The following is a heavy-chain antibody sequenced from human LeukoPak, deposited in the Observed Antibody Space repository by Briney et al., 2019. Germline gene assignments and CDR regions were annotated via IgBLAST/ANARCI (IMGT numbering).Heavy chain of an antibody. CDR1: GGSISSYY. CDR3: ARVPDTVVTAIGLRPPPGMDV. CDR2: IYYSGST. J-gene: IGHJ6*02. V-gene: IGHV4-59*01. Sequence: MTSETLSLTCTVSGGSISSYYWSWIRQPPGKGLEWIGYIYYSGSTNYNPSLKSRVTISVDTSKNQFSLKLSSVTAAATAVYYCARVPDTVVTAIGLRPPPGMDVWGQGTTVTVSS. D-gene: IGHD2-21*02.